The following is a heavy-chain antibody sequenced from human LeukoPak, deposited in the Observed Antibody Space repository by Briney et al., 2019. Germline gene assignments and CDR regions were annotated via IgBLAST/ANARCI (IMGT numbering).Heavy chain of an antibody. CDR2: IIPIFGTA. J-gene: IGHJ5*02. CDR1: GGTFSSYA. D-gene: IGHD2-15*01. CDR3: ARGGYCSRGSCYSDWFDP. V-gene: IGHV1-69*13. Sequence: GASVKVSCKASGGTFSSYAISWVRQAPGQGLEWMGGIIPIFGTANYAQKFQGRVTITADESTSTAYMELSSLRSENTAVYYCARGGYCSRGSCYSDWFDPWGQGTLVTVSS.